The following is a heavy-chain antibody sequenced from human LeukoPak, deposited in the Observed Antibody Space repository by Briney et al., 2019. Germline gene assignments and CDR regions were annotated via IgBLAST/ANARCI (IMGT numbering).Heavy chain of an antibody. Sequence: GGSLRLSCAASGFTFSSYAMNWVRQAPGKGLEWVSVISGSGGSTYYADSVKGRFTISRDDSKNTLYLQMNSLRAEDTALYYCAKDASGSYSPDYWGQGTLATVSA. J-gene: IGHJ4*01. CDR3: AKDASGSYSPDY. V-gene: IGHV3-23*01. CDR1: GFTFSSYA. D-gene: IGHD1-26*01. CDR2: ISGSGGST.